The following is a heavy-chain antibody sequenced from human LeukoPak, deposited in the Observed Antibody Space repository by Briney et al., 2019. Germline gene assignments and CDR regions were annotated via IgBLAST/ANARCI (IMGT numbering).Heavy chain of an antibody. J-gene: IGHJ4*02. CDR1: GFTFSTYA. V-gene: IGHV3-30*04. D-gene: IGHD3-16*01. Sequence: GGSLRLSCAASGFTFSTYAMHWVRQAPGKGLEWVAVISYDGSSKYYADSVKGRFTISRDNSKNTLYLQMNTLRAEDTAVYYCAKRYYWGQGTLVTVSS. CDR3: AKRYY. CDR2: ISYDGSSK.